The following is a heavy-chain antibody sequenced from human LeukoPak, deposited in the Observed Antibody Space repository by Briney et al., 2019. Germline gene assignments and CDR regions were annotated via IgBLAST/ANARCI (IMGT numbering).Heavy chain of an antibody. CDR2: IVGSSSYT. D-gene: IGHD6-19*01. CDR3: ASPSSGQSFDI. J-gene: IGHJ3*02. CDR1: GFTFRDYH. V-gene: IGHV3-11*03. Sequence: PGGSLRLSCAASGFTFRDYHMSWIRQAPGKGLEWVAYIVGSSSYTNYADSVKGRFTISRDNSKNTLYLQMHSLRAEDTAVYYCASPSSGQSFDIWGQGTMVTVSS.